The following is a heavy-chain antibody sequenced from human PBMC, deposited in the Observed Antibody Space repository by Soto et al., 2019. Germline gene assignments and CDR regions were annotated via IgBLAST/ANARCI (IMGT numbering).Heavy chain of an antibody. CDR2: ISGSGTNI. CDR3: ARDRPFDY. Sequence: GGSLRLSCAASGFIFNSYEMNWVRQAPGKGLEWLSFISGSGTNIYYADSIKGRFTISRDNAKNSVYLQMNSLRVDDTAVYYCARDRPFDYWGQGALVTVSS. J-gene: IGHJ4*02. V-gene: IGHV3-48*03. CDR1: GFIFNSYE.